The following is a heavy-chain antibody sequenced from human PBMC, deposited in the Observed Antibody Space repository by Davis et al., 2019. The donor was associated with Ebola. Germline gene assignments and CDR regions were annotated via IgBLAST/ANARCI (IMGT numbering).Heavy chain of an antibody. CDR2: ISWNSGSI. V-gene: IGHV3-9*01. D-gene: IGHD3-22*01. CDR3: AKGDYFDINGYSY. CDR1: GFTFDDYA. Sequence: GESLKPSCAASGFTFDDYAMHWVRQAPGKGLEWVSGISWNSGSIGYADSVKGRFTISRDNAKNSLYLQMNSLRAEDTAFYYCAKGDYFDINGYSYWGQGTLVTVSS. J-gene: IGHJ4*02.